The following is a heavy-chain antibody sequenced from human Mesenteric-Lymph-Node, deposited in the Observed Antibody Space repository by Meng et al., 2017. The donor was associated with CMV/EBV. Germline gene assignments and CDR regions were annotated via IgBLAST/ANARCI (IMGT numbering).Heavy chain of an antibody. CDR3: ARKPYSYADTTGTNWFDP. D-gene: IGHD5-18*01. CDR2: INWNGGST. Sequence: GESLKISCAASGFTFDDYGMSWVRQAPGKGLEWVSGINWNGGSTGYADSVKGRFTISRDNAKNSLYLQMNSLRAEDTALYHCARKPYSYADTTGTNWFDPWGQGTLVTVSS. J-gene: IGHJ5*02. CDR1: GFTFDDYG. V-gene: IGHV3-20*01.